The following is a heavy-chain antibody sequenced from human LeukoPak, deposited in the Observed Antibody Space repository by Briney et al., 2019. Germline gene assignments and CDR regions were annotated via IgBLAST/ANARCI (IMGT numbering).Heavy chain of an antibody. J-gene: IGHJ5*02. D-gene: IGHD6-6*01. CDR1: GGSISSYF. Sequence: SETLSLTCTVSGGSISSYFWSWIRQPPGKGLEWIGYIYTSGSTNYNPSLKSRVTISVDTSKNQFSLKLSSVTAADTAVYYCARHGGIAARYGYWYDPWGQGTLVSVSS. CDR3: ARHGGIAARYGYWYDP. CDR2: IYTSGST. V-gene: IGHV4-4*09.